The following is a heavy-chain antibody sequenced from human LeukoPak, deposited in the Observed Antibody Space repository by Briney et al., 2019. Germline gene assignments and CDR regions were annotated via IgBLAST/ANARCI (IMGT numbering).Heavy chain of an antibody. CDR3: ARDWIRYCSGGSCPKTYYFVY. D-gene: IGHD2-15*01. Sequence: PSETLSLTCTVSGGSISSSSYYWGWIRQPPGKGLEWIGSIYYSGSTYYNPSVKSRVNISVDTSKNQFSLTLSSVTAADTAVYYCARDWIRYCSGGSCPKTYYFVYWGQGTLVTVSP. CDR1: GGSISSSSYY. V-gene: IGHV4-39*07. J-gene: IGHJ4*02. CDR2: IYYSGST.